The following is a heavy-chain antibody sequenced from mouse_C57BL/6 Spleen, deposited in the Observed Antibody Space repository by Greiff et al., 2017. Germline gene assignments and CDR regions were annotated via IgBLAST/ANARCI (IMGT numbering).Heavy chain of an antibody. CDR2: IWSGGST. J-gene: IGHJ3*01. Sequence: QVQLQQSGPGLVQPSQSLSITCTVSGFSLTSYGVHWVRQSPGKGLEWLGVIWSGGSTDYNAAFISRLSISKDNSKSQVFFKMNSLQADDTAIYYCASSPVFAYWGQGTLGTVSA. V-gene: IGHV2-2*01. CDR3: ASSPVFAY. CDR1: GFSLTSYG.